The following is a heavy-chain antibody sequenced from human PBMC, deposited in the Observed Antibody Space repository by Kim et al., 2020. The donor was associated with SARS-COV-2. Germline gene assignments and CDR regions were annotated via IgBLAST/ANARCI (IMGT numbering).Heavy chain of an antibody. CDR1: GFSVRNNY. D-gene: IGHD1-1*01. V-gene: IGHV3-53*01. CDR3: SSEEGTSVMGWF. CDR2: ITTGGYT. J-gene: IGHJ5*01. Sequence: GGSLRLSCEVLGFSVRNNYMTWVRQAPGKGLEWVSTITTGGYTSSSDSVNGRFTVSSYSSQHTLYLQIHLLLVADTAVYFCSSEEGTSVMGWF.